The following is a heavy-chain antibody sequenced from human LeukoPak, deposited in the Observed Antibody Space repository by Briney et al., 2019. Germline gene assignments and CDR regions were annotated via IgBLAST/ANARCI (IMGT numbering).Heavy chain of an antibody. V-gene: IGHV3-20*04. CDR3: ARAPDGIAAGTFDY. Sequence: GGSLRLSCAASGLTFDDYGMSWVRQAPGKGLEWVSGINWNGGSTGYADSVKGRFTISRDNAKNSLYLQMNSLRAEDTALYYCARAPDGIAAGTFDYWGQGTLVTVSS. CDR2: INWNGGST. J-gene: IGHJ4*02. D-gene: IGHD6-13*01. CDR1: GLTFDDYG.